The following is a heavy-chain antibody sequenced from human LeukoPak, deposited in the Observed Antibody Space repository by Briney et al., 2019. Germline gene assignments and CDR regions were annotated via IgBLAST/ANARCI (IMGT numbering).Heavy chain of an antibody. V-gene: IGHV4-30-2*01. Sequence: SQTLSLTCTVSGGSISSGGYYWSWIRQPPGKGLEWIGYIYHSGSTYYNPSLKSRVTISVDRSKNQFSLKLSSVTAADTAVYYCARDRQWLVPPGNYYMDVWGKGTTVTVSS. CDR2: IYHSGST. J-gene: IGHJ6*03. CDR3: ARDRQWLVPPGNYYMDV. D-gene: IGHD6-19*01. CDR1: GGSISSGGYY.